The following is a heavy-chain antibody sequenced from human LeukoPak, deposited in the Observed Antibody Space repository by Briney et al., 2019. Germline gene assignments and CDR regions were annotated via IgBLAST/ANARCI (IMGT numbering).Heavy chain of an antibody. J-gene: IGHJ4*01. CDR3: TTEYNWNYVH. V-gene: IGHV3-15*01. CDR1: GFTFSDAW. D-gene: IGHD1-7*01. CDR2: VKSKADGGTT. Sequence: GGSLRLSCVASGFTFSDAWMSWVRQAPGKGLEWVGRVKSKADGGTTDYPAPIKDRFTVSRDDSKNTLYLQMNSLKTEDTAVYYCTTEYNWNYVHWGQGTLVTVSS.